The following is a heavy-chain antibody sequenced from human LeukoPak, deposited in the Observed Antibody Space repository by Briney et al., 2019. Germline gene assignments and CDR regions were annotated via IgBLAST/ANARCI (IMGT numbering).Heavy chain of an antibody. CDR3: AKDSGYGTRSSFY. Sequence: GSLRLSCAASGFSVNNNYMTWVRQVAGKGLEWVSVMYSGGSTYYADSVKGRFTISRDNSKNTLYLQMNSLRADDTAVYYCAKDSGYGTRSSFYWGQGTLVTVSS. CDR2: MYSGGST. V-gene: IGHV3-53*05. CDR1: GFSVNNNY. D-gene: IGHD5-12*01. J-gene: IGHJ4*02.